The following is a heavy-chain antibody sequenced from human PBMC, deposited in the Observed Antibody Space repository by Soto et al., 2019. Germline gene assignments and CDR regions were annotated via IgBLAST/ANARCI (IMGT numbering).Heavy chain of an antibody. V-gene: IGHV6-1*01. CDR3: TRGLRGGQGRFDC. CDR2: AYYKSKWYN. D-gene: IGHD3-10*01. CDR1: GDSVSSNSAA. J-gene: IGHJ4*02. Sequence: SQTLSLTCAISGDSVSSNSAAWNWIRQSPSRGLEWLGRAYYKSKWYNDYAISVKSRIIIDPDTSKNQFSLQLNSVTPEDTAVYFCTRGLRGGQGRFDCWGQGTLVTVSS.